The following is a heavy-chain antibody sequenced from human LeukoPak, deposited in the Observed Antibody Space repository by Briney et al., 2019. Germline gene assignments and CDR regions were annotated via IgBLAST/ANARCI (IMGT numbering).Heavy chain of an antibody. CDR1: GFTFSSYA. CDR3: ANPLRGDYYYYGMDV. J-gene: IGHJ6*02. Sequence: PGGSLRLSCAASGFTFSSYAMSWVRQAPGKGLGWVSAISGSGGSTYYADSVKGRFTISRDNSRNTLYLQMNSLRAEDTAVYYCANPLRGDYYYYGMDVWGQGTTVTVSS. V-gene: IGHV3-23*01. D-gene: IGHD2-15*01. CDR2: ISGSGGST.